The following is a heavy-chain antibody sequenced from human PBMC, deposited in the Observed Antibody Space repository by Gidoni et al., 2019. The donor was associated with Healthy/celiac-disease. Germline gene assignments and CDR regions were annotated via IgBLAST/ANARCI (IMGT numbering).Heavy chain of an antibody. CDR2: ISSSSSTI. J-gene: IGHJ3*02. V-gene: IGHV3-48*02. D-gene: IGHD2-8*01. CDR3: ARDRTNGVWHHDAFDI. Sequence: EVQLVESGGGLVQPGGSLRLSCAASGFTFSSYSMNWVRQAPGKGLEWVSYISSSSSTIYYADSVKGRFTISRDNAKNSLYLQMNSLRDEDTAVYYCARDRTNGVWHHDAFDIWGQGTMVTVSS. CDR1: GFTFSSYS.